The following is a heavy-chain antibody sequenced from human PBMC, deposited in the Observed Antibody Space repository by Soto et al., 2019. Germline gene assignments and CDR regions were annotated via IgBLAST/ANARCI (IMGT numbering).Heavy chain of an antibody. CDR2: IYYSGST. D-gene: IGHD3-22*01. V-gene: IGHV4-59*12. Sequence: SETLSLTCTVSGGSISSYYWSWIRQPPGKGLEWIGYIYYSGSTYYNPSLKSRVTISVDTSKNQFSLKLSSVTAADTAVYYCARDPMIVGAFDIWGQGTMVTVSS. CDR1: GGSISSYY. CDR3: ARDPMIVGAFDI. J-gene: IGHJ3*02.